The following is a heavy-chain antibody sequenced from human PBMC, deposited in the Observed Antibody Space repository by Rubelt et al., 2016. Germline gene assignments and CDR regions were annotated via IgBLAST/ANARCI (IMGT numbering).Heavy chain of an antibody. Sequence: EVQLVESEGGLVQPGGSLRLSCVASGFTFSSYWMHWVRQAPGKGLVWVSRINTDGSTTNYADSVKGRFTISRDNAKNTRYLQMNRLRGEDAAMYYCARARYTSSSQILDPWGPGTLVTVSS. V-gene: IGHV3-74*01. J-gene: IGHJ5*02. CDR3: ARARYTSSSQILDP. CDR2: INTDGSTT. CDR1: GFTFSSYW. D-gene: IGHD6-6*01.